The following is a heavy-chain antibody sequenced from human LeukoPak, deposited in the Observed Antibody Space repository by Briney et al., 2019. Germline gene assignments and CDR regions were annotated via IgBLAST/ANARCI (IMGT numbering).Heavy chain of an antibody. D-gene: IGHD3-3*01. CDR2: IKGDGIST. V-gene: IGHV3-74*01. Sequence: GGSLRLSCAASGFDFSSNWMHWVRHAPGQGLVWVSRIKGDGISTNYTDSVKGRFTISRDIAKNTLYLQMNSLRAEDTGVYYCAKDHYWSIDYWGRGTLVTVSS. J-gene: IGHJ4*02. CDR1: GFDFSSNW. CDR3: AKDHYWSIDY.